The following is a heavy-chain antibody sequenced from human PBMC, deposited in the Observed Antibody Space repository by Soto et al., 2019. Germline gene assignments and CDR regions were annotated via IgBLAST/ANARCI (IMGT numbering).Heavy chain of an antibody. V-gene: IGHV1-18*01. CDR2: ISSYNGNT. J-gene: IGHJ5*02. CDR3: TRGPRYCSTSMCFSGVTWFDP. CDR1: GYIFTSYG. D-gene: IGHD2-2*01. Sequence: ASGKVSCKASGYIFTSYGISWVRQAPGQGLEWMGWISSYNGNTNYAQKVQGRVTMTTDKSATTTYMELRSLTSDDTAVYYCTRGPRYCSTSMCFSGVTWFDPWGQGTLVTVSS.